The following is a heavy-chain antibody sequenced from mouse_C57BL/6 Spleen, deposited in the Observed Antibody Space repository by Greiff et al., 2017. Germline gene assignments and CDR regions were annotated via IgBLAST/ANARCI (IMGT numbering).Heavy chain of an antibody. V-gene: IGHV1-82*01. CDR1: GYAFSSSW. CDR3: AWYGSSYSYFDV. J-gene: IGHJ1*03. D-gene: IGHD1-1*01. Sequence: QVQLKQSGPELVKPGASVKISCKASGYAFSSSWMNWVKQRPGKGLEWIGRIYPGDGDTNYNGKFKGKATLTADKSSSTAYMQLSSLTSEDSAVYFCAWYGSSYSYFDVWGTGTTVTVSS. CDR2: IYPGDGDT.